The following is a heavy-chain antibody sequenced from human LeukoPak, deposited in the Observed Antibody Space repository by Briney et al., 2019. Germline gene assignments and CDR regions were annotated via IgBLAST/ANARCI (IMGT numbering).Heavy chain of an antibody. Sequence: GGSLRLSCAASGFTFSSYGMSWVRQAPGKGLEWVSVISGSGSTIYYADSVKGRFTISRDNAKNSLYLQMNSLRAEDTAVYYCARETRGVRYFDWLTHNYYYHMDVWGKGTTVTISS. CDR1: GFTFSSYG. CDR2: ISGSGSTI. V-gene: IGHV3-48*04. CDR3: ARETRGVRYFDWLTHNYYYHMDV. J-gene: IGHJ6*03. D-gene: IGHD3-9*01.